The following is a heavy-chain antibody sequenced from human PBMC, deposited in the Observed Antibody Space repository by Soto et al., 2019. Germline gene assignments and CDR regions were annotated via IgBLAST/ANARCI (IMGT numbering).Heavy chain of an antibody. CDR1: GGSISSYY. D-gene: IGHD4-17*01. V-gene: IGHV4-59*08. J-gene: IGHJ4*02. CDR2: IYYSGST. Sequence: SETLSLTCTVSGGSISSYYWSWIRQPPGKGLEWIGYIYYSGSTNYNPSLKSRVTISVDTSKNHFSLKLYSVTAADTAVYYCARRYGPGFDYWGQGTLVTVSS. CDR3: ARRYGPGFDY.